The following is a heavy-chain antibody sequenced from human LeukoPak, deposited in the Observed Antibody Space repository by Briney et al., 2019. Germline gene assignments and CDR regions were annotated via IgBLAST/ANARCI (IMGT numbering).Heavy chain of an antibody. CDR3: ARVGVSSFHGTFDL. Sequence: PSETLSLTCTVSGGSISSGEYHWSWIRQSPGKGLEWIGYIYHKGSTYDNPSLKSRVTISVDTSKNQFSLKLSSVTAADTAVYYCARVGVSSFHGTFDLWGQGTMVTVSS. CDR2: IYHKGST. J-gene: IGHJ3*01. CDR1: GGSISSGEYH. D-gene: IGHD3-16*01. V-gene: IGHV4-30-4*01.